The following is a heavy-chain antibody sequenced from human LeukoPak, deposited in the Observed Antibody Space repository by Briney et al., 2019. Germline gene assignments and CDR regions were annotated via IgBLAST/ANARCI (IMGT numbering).Heavy chain of an antibody. CDR2: VYDSGNTKYT. CDR1: DGSIIPYY. D-gene: IGHD5-12*01. CDR3: ARELGSGYGYGMDV. J-gene: IGHJ6*02. Sequence: SETLSLTCTVSDGSIIPYYWSWIRQPPGQGLEWIGWVYDSGNTKYTKYNSSLTSRVTISLDTSKKQFSLEVTSVTAADTALYYCARELGSGYGYGMDVWGQGTTVTVSS. V-gene: IGHV4-59*01.